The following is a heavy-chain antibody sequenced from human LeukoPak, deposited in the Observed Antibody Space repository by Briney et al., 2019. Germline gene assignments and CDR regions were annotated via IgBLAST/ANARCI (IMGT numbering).Heavy chain of an antibody. Sequence: PSETLSLTCVVSGASISRHYWSWIRQPPGKGLEWIGYISASGRTNYIPALKSRVTISGDTSNNQFPLRLTSVTAADTAVYYCARHRENSYESSHMGFDPWGPGTLVTVSS. CDR3: ARHRENSYESSHMGFDP. J-gene: IGHJ5*02. CDR2: ISASGRT. V-gene: IGHV4-4*09. CDR1: GASISRHY. D-gene: IGHD3-22*01.